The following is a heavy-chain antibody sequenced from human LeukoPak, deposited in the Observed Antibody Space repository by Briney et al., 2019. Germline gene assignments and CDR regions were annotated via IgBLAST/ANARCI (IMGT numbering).Heavy chain of an antibody. CDR1: GFTFDDYA. J-gene: IGHJ3*02. D-gene: IGHD3-9*01. CDR2: ISWNSGSI. Sequence: GGSLRLSCAASGFTFDDYAMHWVRQAPGKGLEWVSGISWNSGSIGYADSVKGRFTISRDNAKNSLYLQMNSLRAEDTALYYCGILYDILTPDAFDIWGQGTMVTVSS. V-gene: IGHV3-9*01. CDR3: GILYDILTPDAFDI.